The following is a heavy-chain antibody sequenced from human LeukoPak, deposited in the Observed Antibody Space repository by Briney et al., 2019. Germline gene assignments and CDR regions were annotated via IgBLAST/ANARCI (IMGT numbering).Heavy chain of an antibody. CDR1: GYSFTSYW. D-gene: IGHD5-18*01. Sequence: GESLKISCKGSGYSFTSYWIAWVRQVPGKGLEYMAIIYPGGSDTRYSPSFQGQVTVSADKSISTAYLQWSSLKASDTAMYYCARQRTDTATYRFDFWGQGTLVTVSS. J-gene: IGHJ4*02. CDR3: ARQRTDTATYRFDF. CDR2: IYPGGSDT. V-gene: IGHV5-51*01.